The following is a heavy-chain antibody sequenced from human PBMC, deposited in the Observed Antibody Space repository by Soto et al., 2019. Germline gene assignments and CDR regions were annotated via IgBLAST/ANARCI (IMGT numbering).Heavy chain of an antibody. D-gene: IGHD3-22*01. CDR3: ARDTYYYDSSDHFSADAFDI. J-gene: IGHJ3*02. V-gene: IGHV3-74*01. Sequence: EVQLVESGGALVQPGGSLGLSCAASGLTSSSYWIHWSPQAPGKGLWGVSRISKDGSSTNSADPVKGRFTISRDNAKNTVYLQMNSLRAEDTAVYYCARDTYYYDSSDHFSADAFDIWGQGTMVTVSS. CDR1: GLTSSSYW. CDR2: ISKDGSST.